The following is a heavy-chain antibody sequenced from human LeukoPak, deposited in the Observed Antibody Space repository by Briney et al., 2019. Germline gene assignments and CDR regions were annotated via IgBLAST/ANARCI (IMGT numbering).Heavy chain of an antibody. CDR3: ARSQYSDFWSGNPKSPYYFDS. CDR2: INPNTGGT. CDR1: GYTCTGYY. J-gene: IGHJ4*02. D-gene: IGHD3-3*01. Sequence: ASVKVSCKASGYTCTGYYMHWVRQAPGQGLEGMGWINPNTGGTNYAQKFQGRVTVTRDTSISTAYMELSRLRSDDTAVYYCARSQYSDFWSGNPKSPYYFDSWGQGTLVTVSS. V-gene: IGHV1-2*02.